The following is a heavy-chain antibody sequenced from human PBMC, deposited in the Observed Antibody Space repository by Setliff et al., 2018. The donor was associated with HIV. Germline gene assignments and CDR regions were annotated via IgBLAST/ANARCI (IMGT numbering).Heavy chain of an antibody. CDR2: INSDGSTT. V-gene: IGHV3-74*01. D-gene: IGHD1-26*01. CDR1: GFTFKTYW. Sequence: GGSLRLSCAASGFTFKTYWMHWVRQVPGKGLVWVSRINSDGSTTSYADSVKGRFTISRDNAKNTLHLQMNSLRAEDTAVYYCARGTSGSYGGFDYWGQAILVTVSS. CDR3: ARGTSGSYGGFDY. J-gene: IGHJ4*02.